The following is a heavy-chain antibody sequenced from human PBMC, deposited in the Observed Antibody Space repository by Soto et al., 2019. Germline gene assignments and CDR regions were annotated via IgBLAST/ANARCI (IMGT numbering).Heavy chain of an antibody. D-gene: IGHD6-19*01. CDR3: ARSPYSSCWGGGAFDN. CDR1: GYTFTSYG. V-gene: IGHV1-18*01. CDR2: ISAYNGNT. Sequence: QVQLVQSGAEVKKPGASVKVSCKASGYTFTSYGISWVRQAPGQGLEWMGWISAYNGNTNYAQKLQGRVTMTTDTSTSTAHMELKSLRSDDTAVYYCARSPYSSCWGGGAFDNWGQGTMVTVSS. J-gene: IGHJ3*02.